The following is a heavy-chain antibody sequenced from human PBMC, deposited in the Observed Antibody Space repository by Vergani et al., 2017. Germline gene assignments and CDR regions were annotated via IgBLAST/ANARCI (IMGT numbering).Heavy chain of an antibody. CDR2: IIPVRGKT. V-gene: IGHV1-69*08. CDR1: GATFRSNT. Sequence: QVQLVQSGAEVKKPGSSVKVSCKASGATFRSNTISWVRQVPGQGLEWMGRIIPVRGKTKYAQDFQGRLTITADTSTSTAYMELTSLRSQDTAVYYCARDPRGYGGDPEDYNCGMDVWGQGTTVTVSS. CDR3: ARDPRGYGGDPEDYNCGMDV. J-gene: IGHJ6*02. D-gene: IGHD2-21*02.